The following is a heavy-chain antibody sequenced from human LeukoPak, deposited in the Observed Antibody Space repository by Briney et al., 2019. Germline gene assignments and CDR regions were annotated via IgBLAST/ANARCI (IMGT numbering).Heavy chain of an antibody. Sequence: GGSLRLSCAASGFTFSSYEMNWVRQAPGKGLEWVSYISSSGSTIYYADSVKGRFTISGDNAKNSLYLQMNSLRAEDTAVYYCARERHVGGDIVVVVAHPRRALGMDVWGQGTTVTVSS. CDR1: GFTFSSYE. D-gene: IGHD2-15*01. J-gene: IGHJ6*02. V-gene: IGHV3-48*03. CDR3: ARERHVGGDIVVVVAHPRRALGMDV. CDR2: ISSSGSTI.